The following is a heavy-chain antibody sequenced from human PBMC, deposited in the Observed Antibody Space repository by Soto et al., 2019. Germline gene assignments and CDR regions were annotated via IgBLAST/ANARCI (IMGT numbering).Heavy chain of an antibody. CDR3: ARGIGVMTLYGMDV. V-gene: IGHV3-21*01. J-gene: IGHJ6*02. Sequence: EVQLVESGGGLVKPGGSLRLSCAASGFTFSSYSMNWVRQAPGKGLEWVSSISSSSSYIYYADSVKGRFTISRDNAKNSLYLQMNSLRAEDTAVYYCARGIGVMTLYGMDVWGQGTTVTVSS. D-gene: IGHD3-10*01. CDR1: GFTFSSYS. CDR2: ISSSSSYI.